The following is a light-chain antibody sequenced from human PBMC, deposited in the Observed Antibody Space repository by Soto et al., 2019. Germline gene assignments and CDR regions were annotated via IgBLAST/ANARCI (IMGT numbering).Light chain of an antibody. CDR3: SSFAVSNSFV. V-gene: IGLV2-8*01. CDR1: SNDVGAYNY. Sequence: QSVLTQPPSASGSPGQSVTISCTGTSNDVGAYNYVPWYQQHPGKAPKVMIYEVNKRPSGVPDRFSGSKSGNTASLTVSGLQAEDEADYYCSSFAVSNSFVFGTGTKVTVL. CDR2: EVN. J-gene: IGLJ1*01.